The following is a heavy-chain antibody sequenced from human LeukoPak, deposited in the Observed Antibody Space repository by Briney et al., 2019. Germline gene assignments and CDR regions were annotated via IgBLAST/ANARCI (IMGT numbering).Heavy chain of an antibody. CDR2: ISYDGSNK. D-gene: IGHD7-27*01. J-gene: IGHJ4*02. V-gene: IGHV3-30*04. CDR3: ARDRLPGVYYFDY. Sequence: GGSLRLSCAASGFTFSSYAMHWVRQAPGKGLEWVAVISYDGSNKYYAGSVKGRFTISRDNSKNTLYLQMNSLRAEDTAVYYCARDRLPGVYYFDYWGQGTLVTVSS. CDR1: GFTFSSYA.